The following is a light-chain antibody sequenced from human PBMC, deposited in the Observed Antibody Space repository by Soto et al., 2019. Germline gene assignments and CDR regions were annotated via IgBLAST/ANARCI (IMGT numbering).Light chain of an antibody. CDR2: SAS. CDR1: QSVTSSF. CDR3: QQYSSSPYT. Sequence: EIVLTQSPGTLSLSPGEGDTLSCRASQSVTSSFLAWHQHKPGQAPRLLIYSASSRATGIPDRFSGSGSGTDFTLTISRREPEDFAVYYCQQYSSSPYTFGQGTRLEIK. V-gene: IGKV3-20*01. J-gene: IGKJ5*01.